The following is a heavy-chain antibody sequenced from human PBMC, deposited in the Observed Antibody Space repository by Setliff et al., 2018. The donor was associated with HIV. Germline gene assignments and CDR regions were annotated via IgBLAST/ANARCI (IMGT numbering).Heavy chain of an antibody. CDR2: ISTSGST. Sequence: SETLSLTCTVSGDSISSGFYYWSWIRQPAGKALEWIGRISTSGSTNYNPSLKSRVTISVDTSKNQFSLKVRSVTAADTAVYYCARLGMTTAGIGDVFDIWGQGTMVTVSS. CDR3: ARLGMTTAGIGDVFDI. CDR1: GDSISSGFYY. D-gene: IGHD4-17*01. J-gene: IGHJ3*02. V-gene: IGHV4-61*02.